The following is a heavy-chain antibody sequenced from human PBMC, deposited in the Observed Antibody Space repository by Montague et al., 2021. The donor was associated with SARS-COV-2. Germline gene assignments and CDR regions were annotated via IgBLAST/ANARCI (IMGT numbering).Heavy chain of an antibody. J-gene: IGHJ4*02. D-gene: IGHD1-26*01. CDR3: TREGGY. CDR1: GGSVSSGGFY. V-gene: IGHV4-61*08. Sequence: SETLSLTCTVSGGSVSSGGFYWNWIRQPPGKGLEWIGYMYSSGSTNYNPSLKSRVTISLDASKNQFSLRLSSVTPADTAVYYCTREGGYWSQGTLVTVSP. CDR2: MYSSGST.